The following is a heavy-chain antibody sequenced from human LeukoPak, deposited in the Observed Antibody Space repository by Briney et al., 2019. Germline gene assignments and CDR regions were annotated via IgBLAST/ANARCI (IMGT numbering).Heavy chain of an antibody. Sequence: SETLSLTCTVSGGSISSSSYYWGWIRQPPGKGLEWIGSIYYSGSTYYNPSLKSRVTISVDTSKNQFSLKLSSVTAADTAVYYCASCSGGSCYSRAFDIWGQGTMVTVSS. CDR3: ASCSGGSCYSRAFDI. CDR2: IYYSGST. V-gene: IGHV4-39*01. D-gene: IGHD2-15*01. J-gene: IGHJ3*02. CDR1: GGSISSSSYY.